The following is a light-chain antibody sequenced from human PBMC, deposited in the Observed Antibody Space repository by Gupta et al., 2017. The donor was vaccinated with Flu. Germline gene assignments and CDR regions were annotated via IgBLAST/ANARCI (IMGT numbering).Light chain of an antibody. J-gene: IGLJ2*01. CDR2: EVS. Sequence: QSALTHHASVSGSPGRSLAISCIGTSSDLGGYDYVSWYQQHPGNAPTLMLFEVSRRPGGISDRFPGSRSGNTASLTISGLLAEDDAFYYCSSYTNANTVVVFGGGTKVTVL. CDR1: SSDLGGYDY. CDR3: SSYTNANTVVV. V-gene: IGLV2-14*01.